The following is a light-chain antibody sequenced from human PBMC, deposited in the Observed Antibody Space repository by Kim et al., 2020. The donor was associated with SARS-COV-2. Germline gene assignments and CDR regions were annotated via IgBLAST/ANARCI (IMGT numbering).Light chain of an antibody. CDR2: GKN. CDR3: KSRDSSRNYLM. J-gene: IGLJ3*02. CDR1: SLRSYY. Sequence: ALGQKVRITCQGDSLRSYYASWYQQKPGQAPVLVIYGKNNRPSGIPDRFSGSSSGNTASLTITGAQAEDEADYYCKSRDSSRNYLMFGGGTQLTVL. V-gene: IGLV3-19*01.